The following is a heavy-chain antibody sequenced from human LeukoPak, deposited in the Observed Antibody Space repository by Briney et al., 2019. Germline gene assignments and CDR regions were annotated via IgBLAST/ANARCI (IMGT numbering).Heavy chain of an antibody. CDR3: AAGLGESSGYYYVFGLS. J-gene: IGHJ5*02. D-gene: IGHD3-22*01. Sequence: SVKVSCKASGFTFTSSAVQWVRQARGQRLEWIGWIVVGSGNTNYAQKFQERVTITRDMSTSTAYMELSSLRSEDAAVYYCAAGLGESSGYYYVFGLSWGQGTLVTVSS. CDR2: IVVGSGNT. V-gene: IGHV1-58*01. CDR1: GFTFTSSA.